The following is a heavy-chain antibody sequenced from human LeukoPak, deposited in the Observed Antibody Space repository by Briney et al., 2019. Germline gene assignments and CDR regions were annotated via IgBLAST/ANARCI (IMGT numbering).Heavy chain of an antibody. CDR3: AKDRGSRASRNWFDP. V-gene: IGHV3-30*18. CDR1: GFTFSSYG. CDR2: ISYDGSNK. Sequence: GGSLRLSCAASGFTFSSYGMHWVRQAPGKGLEWVAVISYDGSNKYYADSVKGRFTISRDNSKNTLYLQMNSLRAEDTAVYYCAKDRGSRASRNWFDPWGQGTLVTVSS. D-gene: IGHD6-6*01. J-gene: IGHJ5*02.